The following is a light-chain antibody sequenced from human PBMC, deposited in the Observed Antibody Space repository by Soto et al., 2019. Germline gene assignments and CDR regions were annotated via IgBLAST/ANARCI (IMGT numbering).Light chain of an antibody. J-gene: IGLJ1*01. V-gene: IGLV2-14*01. CDR3: TAFTRTSSSG. CDR2: EVS. CDR1: SSDIGNYDY. Sequence: SALTQPASVSGSPGQSITISCPGTSSDIGNYDYVSWYEQHLGKAPKLLISEVSNRPSGVSYRFAGSKSGTTATLTISGLQAENEVDYYCTAFTRTSSSGFGGWTKVTVL.